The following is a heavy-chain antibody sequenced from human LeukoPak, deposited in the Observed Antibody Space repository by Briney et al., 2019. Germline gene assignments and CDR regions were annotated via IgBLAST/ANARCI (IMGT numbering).Heavy chain of an antibody. Sequence: SETLSLTCTVSGGSISSYYWSWIRQPAGKGLEWIGRIYTSGSTDHNPSLKSRVTMSVDTSKNQFSLKLRSVTAADTAVYYCARADDYGAESWFDPWGQGTLVTVSS. CDR1: GGSISSYY. D-gene: IGHD4/OR15-4a*01. CDR2: IYTSGST. J-gene: IGHJ5*02. V-gene: IGHV4-4*07. CDR3: ARADDYGAESWFDP.